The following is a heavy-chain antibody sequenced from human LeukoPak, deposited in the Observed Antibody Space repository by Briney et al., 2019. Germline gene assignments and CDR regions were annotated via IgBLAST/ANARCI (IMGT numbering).Heavy chain of an antibody. CDR3: ARDRYDSSGIFDY. J-gene: IGHJ4*02. V-gene: IGHV3-48*03. CDR2: ISSSGSTI. D-gene: IGHD3-22*01. CDR1: GFTFSSYE. Sequence: GGSLRLSCAASGFTFSSYEVNWVRQAPGKGLEWVSYISSSGSTIYYADSVKGRFTISRDNAKNSLYLQLNSLRAEDTAVYYCARDRYDSSGIFDYWGQGTLVTVSS.